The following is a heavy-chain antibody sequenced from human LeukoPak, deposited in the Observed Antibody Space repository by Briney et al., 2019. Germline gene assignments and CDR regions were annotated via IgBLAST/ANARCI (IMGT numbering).Heavy chain of an antibody. CDR3: ARDVNGDSRRGDWLDP. V-gene: IGHV1-2*06. D-gene: IGHD7-27*01. Sequence: ASVKVSCKASGYTFTGYYMHWVRQAPGQGLEWMGRINPNSGGTNYAQKFQGRVTMTRDTSISTAYMELSRLRSDDTAVYYCARDVNGDSRRGDWLDPWGQGTLVTVSS. CDR2: INPNSGGT. J-gene: IGHJ5*02. CDR1: GYTFTGYY.